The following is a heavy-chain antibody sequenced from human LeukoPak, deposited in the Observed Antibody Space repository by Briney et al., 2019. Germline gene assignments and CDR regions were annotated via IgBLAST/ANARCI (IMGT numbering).Heavy chain of an antibody. Sequence: GGSLRLSCAASGFGFSNYWMSWVRQSPEKGLEWVANIKEDGSARYYVESVKGRFTISRDNAKNSLYLQMGSLRADDTAMYYCARDPRDDHNSLDYWGQGTQVTVSS. V-gene: IGHV3-7*03. J-gene: IGHJ4*02. CDR2: IKEDGSAR. CDR3: ARDPRDDHNSLDY. CDR1: GFGFSNYW. D-gene: IGHD5-24*01.